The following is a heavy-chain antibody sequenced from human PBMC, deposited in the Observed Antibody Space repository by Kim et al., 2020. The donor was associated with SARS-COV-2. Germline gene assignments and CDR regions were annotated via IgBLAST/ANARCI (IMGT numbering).Heavy chain of an antibody. CDR3: AREREIHLIAADVSGMDV. CDR1: GFTFSSYS. V-gene: IGHV3-48*02. J-gene: IGHJ6*02. Sequence: GGSLRLSCAASGFTFSSYSMNWVRQAPGKGLEWVSYISSSSSTIYYADSVKGRFTISRDNAKNSLYLQMNSLRDEDTAVYYCAREREIHLIAADVSGMDVWGQGTTVTVSS. CDR2: ISSSSSTI. D-gene: IGHD6-13*01.